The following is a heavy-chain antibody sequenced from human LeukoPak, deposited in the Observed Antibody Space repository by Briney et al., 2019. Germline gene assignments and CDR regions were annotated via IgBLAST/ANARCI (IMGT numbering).Heavy chain of an antibody. J-gene: IGHJ4*02. CDR2: ISVDGGTT. D-gene: IGHD3-10*01. CDR3: ARGRGGPPFDF. Sequence: HPGGSLRLSCAASGFSFRGYGMHWVRQAPGRGLEYVSAISVDGGTTDYLNSVKGRFTISRDNSKNTLYLQMGRLRSDDTAIYYCARGRGGPPFDFWGQGTVVTVAS. CDR1: GFSFRGYG. V-gene: IGHV3-64*01.